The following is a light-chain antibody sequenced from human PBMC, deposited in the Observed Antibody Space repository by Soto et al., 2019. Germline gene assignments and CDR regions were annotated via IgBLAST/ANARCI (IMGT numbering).Light chain of an antibody. J-gene: IGKJ4*01. CDR3: QQYGSSPLT. CDR1: QSVSSSY. V-gene: IGKV3-20*01. CDR2: GAS. Sequence: EIVLTQSPGTLSLSPGERATLSCRASQSVSSSYLAWYQQKPRQAPRLLIYGASSRATGIPDRFSGSGSGTDFTLTISRLEPEDFAVYYCQQYGSSPLTFGGGPKVEIK.